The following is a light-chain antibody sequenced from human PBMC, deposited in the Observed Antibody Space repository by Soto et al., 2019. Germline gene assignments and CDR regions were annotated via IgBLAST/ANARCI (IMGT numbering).Light chain of an antibody. CDR1: YSNVGSNT. J-gene: IGLJ1*01. CDR2: SNS. Sequence: QSVLTQPPSASGTPGQRVVMSCSGSYSNVGSNTVNWYQQLPGTAPQLVIYSNSHRPSGVPDRFSGSKSDTSASLAISGRQSEDEADYFCSSWDDSLNGYVFGTGTKLTVL. V-gene: IGLV1-44*01. CDR3: SSWDDSLNGYV.